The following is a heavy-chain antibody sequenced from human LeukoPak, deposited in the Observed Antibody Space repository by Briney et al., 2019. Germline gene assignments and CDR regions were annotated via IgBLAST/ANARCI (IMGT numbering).Heavy chain of an antibody. V-gene: IGHV4-61*02. Sequence: SETLSLTCAVSGGSISSGGYSWSWIRQPAGKGLEWIGRIYTSGSTNYNPSLKSRVTMSVDTSKNQFSLKLSSVTAADTAVYYCARDERRYCSSTSCYYLHWGQGTLVTVSS. D-gene: IGHD2-2*01. CDR2: IYTSGST. CDR1: GGSISSGGYS. CDR3: ARDERRYCSSTSCYYLH. J-gene: IGHJ4*02.